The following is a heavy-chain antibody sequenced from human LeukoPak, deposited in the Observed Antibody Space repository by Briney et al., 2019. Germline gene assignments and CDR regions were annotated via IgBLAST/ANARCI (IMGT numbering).Heavy chain of an antibody. V-gene: IGHV4-39*01. D-gene: IGHD3-22*01. CDR1: GASISSTSYY. Sequence: SETPSLTCTVSGASISSTSYYWGWIRQPPEKGLQWIGSIHYGGSAYYNPSLKSRITISVDTSKNQFSLKLSSVTATDTAVYYCARLTFYYDGSGYYFDYWGQGTLVTVSS. CDR2: IHYGGSA. CDR3: ARLTFYYDGSGYYFDY. J-gene: IGHJ4*02.